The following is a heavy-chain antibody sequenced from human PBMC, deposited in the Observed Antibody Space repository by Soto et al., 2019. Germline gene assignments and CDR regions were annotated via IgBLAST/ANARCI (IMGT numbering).Heavy chain of an antibody. CDR1: GFTFTKAY. CDR2: IKGSHAGGTT. CDR3: ATEGGYPGSNFYGAY. Sequence: EVQLVESGGGLVEPGGSIRLSCVASGFTFTKAYMTWVRQAPGKGLEWVGRIKGSHAGGTTDYATSVKGRFTISRDDSKNTLYLQMNSLKTEDTSVYYCATEGGYPGSNFYGAYWGLGTLVTVSS. V-gene: IGHV3-15*01. D-gene: IGHD1-26*01. J-gene: IGHJ4*02.